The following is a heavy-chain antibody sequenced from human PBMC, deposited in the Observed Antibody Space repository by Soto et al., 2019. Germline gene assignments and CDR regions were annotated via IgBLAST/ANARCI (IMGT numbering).Heavy chain of an antibody. CDR2: IYPGDSDT. Sequence: GESLKISCKGSGYSFTSYWIGWVRQMPGKGLEWMGIIYPGDSDTRYSPSFQGQVTISADKSISTAYLQWSSLKASDTAMYYCARWRSSYGSYYYYGMDVWGQGTTVTVS. V-gene: IGHV5-51*01. D-gene: IGHD5-18*01. CDR1: GYSFTSYW. CDR3: ARWRSSYGSYYYYGMDV. J-gene: IGHJ6*02.